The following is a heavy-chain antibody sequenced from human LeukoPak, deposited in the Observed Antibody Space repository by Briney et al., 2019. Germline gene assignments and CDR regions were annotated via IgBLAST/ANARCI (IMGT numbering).Heavy chain of an antibody. D-gene: IGHD3-9*01. CDR3: AKRHKLRYFDWLSPFDY. Sequence: GGSLRLSCAASGFTFSSYAMHWVRQAPGKGLEWVSAISGSGGSTYYADSVKGRFTISRDNSKNTLYLQMNSLRAEDTAVYYCAKRHKLRYFDWLSPFDYWGQGTLVTVSS. J-gene: IGHJ4*02. CDR2: ISGSGGST. CDR1: GFTFSSYA. V-gene: IGHV3-23*01.